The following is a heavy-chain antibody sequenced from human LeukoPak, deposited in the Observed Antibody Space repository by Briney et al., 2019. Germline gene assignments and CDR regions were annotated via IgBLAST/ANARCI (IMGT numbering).Heavy chain of an antibody. CDR3: ARGPTDYGDYFWGYDY. Sequence: GASVKVSCKASGYTFTSYDINWVRQATGQGLEWMGWMNPNSGNTGYAQKFQGRVTMTRNTSISTAYMELSSLRSEDTAVYYCARGPTDYGDYFWGYDYWGQGTLVTVSS. V-gene: IGHV1-8*01. D-gene: IGHD4-17*01. CDR1: GYTFTSYD. J-gene: IGHJ4*02. CDR2: MNPNSGNT.